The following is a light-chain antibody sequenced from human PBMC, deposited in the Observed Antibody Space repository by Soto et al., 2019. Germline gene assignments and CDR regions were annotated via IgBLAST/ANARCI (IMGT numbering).Light chain of an antibody. CDR2: AAS. CDR1: QSIANY. Sequence: DIQMTQSPSSLSASVGDRVTLTCRASQSIANYLNWYQQKPGKAPKLLIYAASSLPGGVPSRFSGRGSGTDFTLTITSLQHEDFATYYCQQSYSTPRTFGQGTKVEIK. CDR3: QQSYSTPRT. V-gene: IGKV1-39*01. J-gene: IGKJ1*01.